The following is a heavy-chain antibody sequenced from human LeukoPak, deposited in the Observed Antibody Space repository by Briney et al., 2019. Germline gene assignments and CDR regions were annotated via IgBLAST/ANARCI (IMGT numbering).Heavy chain of an antibody. J-gene: IGHJ4*02. Sequence: SETLSLTCAVYGGSFSGYYWSWIRQPPVKGLEWIGEINHSGSTNYNPSLKSRVTISVDTSKNQFSLKLSSVTAADTAVYYCASLTTVVTGNFDYWGQGTLVSVSS. CDR2: INHSGST. CDR1: GGSFSGYY. CDR3: ASLTTVVTGNFDY. D-gene: IGHD4-17*01. V-gene: IGHV4-34*01.